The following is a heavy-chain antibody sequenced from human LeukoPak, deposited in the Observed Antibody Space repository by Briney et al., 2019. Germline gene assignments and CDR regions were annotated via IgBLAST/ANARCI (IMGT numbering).Heavy chain of an antibody. D-gene: IGHD1-26*01. V-gene: IGHV1-69*05. CDR1: GGTFSSYA. Sequence: GASVKVSCKASGGTFSSYAISWVRQAPGQGLEWMGGIIPIFGTANYAQKFQGRVTITTDESTSTAYMELSSLRSEDTAVYYCARSLTPGPGVGAHYYFDYWGQGTLVTVSS. CDR2: IIPIFGTA. J-gene: IGHJ4*02. CDR3: ARSLTPGPGVGAHYYFDY.